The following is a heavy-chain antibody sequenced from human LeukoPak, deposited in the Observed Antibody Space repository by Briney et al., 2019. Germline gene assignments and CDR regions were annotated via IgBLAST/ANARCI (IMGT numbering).Heavy chain of an antibody. CDR2: LHPDGSER. D-gene: IGHD5-12*01. CDR1: EFTFSGYW. V-gene: IGHV3-7*01. Sequence: GGSLRLSCAASEFTFSGYWMNWVRQAPGKGPEWVARLHPDGSERNYVGSVEGRFTVFGDNAKSSLFLQMHSLRVEDTAVYYCARGGYSFDYLGQGTLVTVPS. J-gene: IGHJ4*02. CDR3: ARGGYSFDY.